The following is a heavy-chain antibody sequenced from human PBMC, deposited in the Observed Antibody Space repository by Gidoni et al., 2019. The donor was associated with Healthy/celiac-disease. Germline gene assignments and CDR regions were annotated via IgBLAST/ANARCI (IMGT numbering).Heavy chain of an antibody. CDR3: AKQQPWLGSHNWFDP. CDR2: ISGSGGST. CDR1: GFTFSSYA. D-gene: IGHD3-10*01. V-gene: IGHV3-23*01. Sequence: EVQLLVSGGGLVQPGGSLRPSCAASGFTFSSYAMSWVRQAPGKGLVWVSAISGSGGSTYYADSVEGRFTISRDNSKNTLYLQMNSLRAEDTAVYYCAKQQPWLGSHNWFDPWGQGTLVTVSS. J-gene: IGHJ5*02.